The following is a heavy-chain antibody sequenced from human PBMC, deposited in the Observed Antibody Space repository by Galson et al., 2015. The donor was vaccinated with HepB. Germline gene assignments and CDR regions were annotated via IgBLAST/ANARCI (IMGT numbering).Heavy chain of an antibody. CDR3: ARLHLWHYDFWSGSLYYFDY. CDR1: GGSISSSSYY. Sequence: ETLSLTCTVSGGSISSSSYYWGWIRQPPGKGLEWIGSIYYSGSTYYNPSLKSRVTISVDTSKNQFSLKLSSVTAADTAVYYCARLHLWHYDFWSGSLYYFDYWGQGTLVTVSS. V-gene: IGHV4-39*01. CDR2: IYYSGST. J-gene: IGHJ4*02. D-gene: IGHD3-3*01.